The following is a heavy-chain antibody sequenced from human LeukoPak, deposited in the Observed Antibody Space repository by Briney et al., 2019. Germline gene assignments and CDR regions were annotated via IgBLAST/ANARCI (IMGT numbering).Heavy chain of an antibody. CDR2: INWNGGST. Sequence: PGGSLRLSCAASGFTFTKAWMSWVRQAPGKGLEWVSGINWNGGSTGYADSVKGRFTISRDNAKNSLYLQMNSLRAEDTALYYCAREGELPERPGQPFDYWGQGTLVTVSS. V-gene: IGHV3-20*04. CDR3: AREGELPERPGQPFDY. J-gene: IGHJ4*02. CDR1: GFTFTKAW. D-gene: IGHD1-7*01.